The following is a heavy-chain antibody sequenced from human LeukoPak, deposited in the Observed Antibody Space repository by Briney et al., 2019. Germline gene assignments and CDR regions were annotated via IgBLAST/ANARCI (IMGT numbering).Heavy chain of an antibody. V-gene: IGHV3-21*01. D-gene: IGHD3-3*01. CDR3: AREDYDFWSGYYSKVNFDY. J-gene: IGHJ4*02. CDR1: GFTFSSYS. CDR2: ISSSSSYI. Sequence: GGSLRLSCAASGFTFSSYSMNWVRQAPGKGLEWVSSISSSSSYIYYADSVKGRFAISRDNAKNSLYLQMNSLRAEDTAVYYCAREDYDFWSGYYSKVNFDYWGQGTLVTVSS.